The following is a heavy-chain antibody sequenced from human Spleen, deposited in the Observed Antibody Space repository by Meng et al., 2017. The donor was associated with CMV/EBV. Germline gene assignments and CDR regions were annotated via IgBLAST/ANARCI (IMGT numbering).Heavy chain of an antibody. D-gene: IGHD1-26*01. Sequence: SETLSLTCTVSGGSISSYYWSWIRQPPGKGLEWIGYIYYSGSTSYNPSLKSRVTISVDKSKNQFSLKVESVTAADTAVYYCATVVKASGAYNWFDPWGPGTLVTVSS. V-gene: IGHV4-59*12. CDR2: IYYSGST. CDR1: GGSISSYY. CDR3: ATVVKASGAYNWFDP. J-gene: IGHJ5*02.